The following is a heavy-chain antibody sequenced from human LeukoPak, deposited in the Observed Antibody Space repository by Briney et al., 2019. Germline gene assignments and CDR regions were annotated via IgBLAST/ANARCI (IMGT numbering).Heavy chain of an antibody. CDR2: IDTNTGSP. CDR1: GYTFSSCA. Sequence: ASVKVSCRASGYTFSSCAINWVRQAPGQGLEYMGWIDTNTGSPTFAQGFTGRYVFSLDTSVSTAYLQISSLKAEDTAVYYCAIHLSDSSGYFSYWGQGALVTVSS. V-gene: IGHV7-4-1*02. CDR3: AIHLSDSSGYFSY. J-gene: IGHJ4*02. D-gene: IGHD3-22*01.